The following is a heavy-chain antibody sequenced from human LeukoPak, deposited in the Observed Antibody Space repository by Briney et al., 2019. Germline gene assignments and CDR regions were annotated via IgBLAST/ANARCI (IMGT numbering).Heavy chain of an antibody. CDR1: GYTFTSYG. J-gene: IGHJ4*02. CDR3: ARDRKVHPYYYDSSGYLPFDY. CDR2: ISAYNGNT. Sequence: ASVKVSCKASGYTFTSYGISWVRQAPGQGLEWMGWISAYNGNTNYAQKLQGRVTMTTDTSTSTAYMELRSLRSGDTAVYYCARDRKVHPYYYDSSGYLPFDYWGQGTLVTVSS. D-gene: IGHD3-22*01. V-gene: IGHV1-18*01.